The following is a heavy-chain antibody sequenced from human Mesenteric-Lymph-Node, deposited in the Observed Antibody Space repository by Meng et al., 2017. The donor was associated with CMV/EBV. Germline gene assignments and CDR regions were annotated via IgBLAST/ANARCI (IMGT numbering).Heavy chain of an antibody. V-gene: IGHV4-61*08. CDR3: AKSRSSTPGIVDD. CDR2: IYGTGIT. CDR1: VVSVTSGAYH. Sequence: QVQLEQSGPGLGKPSEALSLTCIVSVVSVTSGAYHWSWIRQSPGKGLEWIGYIYGTGITIYNPSLKSRVTILLETSKNQFSLKLNSVTTADTAVYYCAKSRSSTPGIVDDWGQGTLVTVSS. J-gene: IGHJ4*02. D-gene: IGHD2/OR15-2a*01.